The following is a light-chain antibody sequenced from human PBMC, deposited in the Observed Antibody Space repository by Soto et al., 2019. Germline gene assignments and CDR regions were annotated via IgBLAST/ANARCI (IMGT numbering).Light chain of an antibody. CDR3: SSYTTTSTYV. CDR2: EVH. V-gene: IGLV2-14*01. Sequence: QSALTQPASVSGSPGQSITISCTGTSGDIGEYDYVSWLQQHAGKAPKLLIYEVHDRPSGVSNRFSGSKSGNTASLTISGLRAEDEADYFCSSYTTTSTYVFGTGTKVTVL. CDR1: SGDIGEYDY. J-gene: IGLJ1*01.